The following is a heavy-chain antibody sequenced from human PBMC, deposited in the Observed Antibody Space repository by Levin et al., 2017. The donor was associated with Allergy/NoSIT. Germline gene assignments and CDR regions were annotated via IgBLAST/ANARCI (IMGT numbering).Heavy chain of an antibody. CDR2: ISESGDRT. V-gene: IGHV3-23*01. CDR3: AKDISRGYSGYGGDY. J-gene: IGHJ4*02. CDR1: GFTFDRSA. D-gene: IGHD5-12*01. Sequence: LSLTCATSGFTFDRSAMIWVRQAPGKGLECVSAISESGDRTYYADSVKGRFTISRDTSKNTLYLQMNSLRAEDTAIYYCAKDISRGYSGYGGDYWGQGTLVTVSS.